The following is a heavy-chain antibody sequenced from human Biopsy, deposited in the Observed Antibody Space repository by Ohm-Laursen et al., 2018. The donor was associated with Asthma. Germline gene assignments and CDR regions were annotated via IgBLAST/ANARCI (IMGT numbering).Heavy chain of an antibody. J-gene: IGHJ4*02. CDR3: ARDVMEWYLPAFDS. CDR2: GGSYYDGGLK. Sequence: SLRLSCAASGFTFRSYAMHWVRQAPGKGLEWVAVGGSYYDGGLKYYADSVNGRFTVSRDDSKNTLYLQMNSLRPDDTAVYYCARDVMEWYLPAFDSWGQGTLVTVSS. CDR1: GFTFRSYA. D-gene: IGHD3-3*01. V-gene: IGHV3-30-3*01.